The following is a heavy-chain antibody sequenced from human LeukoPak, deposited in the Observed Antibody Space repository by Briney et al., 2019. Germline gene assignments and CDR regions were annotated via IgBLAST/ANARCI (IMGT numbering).Heavy chain of an antibody. CDR3: ARPYCSGGSCYFTN. Sequence: SETLSLTCAVYGGSFSGYYWSWIRQPPGKGLEWVGEINHSGSTNYNPSLKSRVTISVDTSKNQFSLKLSSVTAADTAVYYCARPYCSGGSCYFTNWGQGTLVTVSS. V-gene: IGHV4-34*01. CDR2: INHSGST. D-gene: IGHD2-15*01. J-gene: IGHJ4*02. CDR1: GGSFSGYY.